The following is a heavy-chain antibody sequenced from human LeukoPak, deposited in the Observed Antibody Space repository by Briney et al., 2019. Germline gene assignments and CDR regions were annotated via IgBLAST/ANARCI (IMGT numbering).Heavy chain of an antibody. Sequence: SETLSLTXTVSGGSISSGDYYWSWIRQPPGKGLEWIGYIYYSGSTYYNPSLKSRVTISVDTSKNQFSLKLSSVTAADTAVYYCARALISLPFLEWLLDWFDPWGQGTLVTVSS. CDR1: GGSISSGDYY. J-gene: IGHJ5*02. CDR3: ARALISLPFLEWLLDWFDP. V-gene: IGHV4-30-4*08. D-gene: IGHD3-3*01. CDR2: IYYSGST.